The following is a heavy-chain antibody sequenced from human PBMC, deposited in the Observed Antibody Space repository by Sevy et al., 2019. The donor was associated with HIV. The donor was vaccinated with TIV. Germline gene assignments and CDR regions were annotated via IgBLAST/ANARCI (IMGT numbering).Heavy chain of an antibody. V-gene: IGHV1-18*01. CDR2: ISAYNGDT. J-gene: IGHJ3*02. CDR1: GYTFTSYG. D-gene: IGHD3-3*01. Sequence: ASVKVSCKASGYTFTSYGINWVRQAPGQGLEWMGWISAYNGDTNYAQKLQGRVTMTTDTSTSTAYMELTSLRSDDTAVYFCARGYYDFWSGYYRRDAFDSWGQGTRVTVSS. CDR3: ARGYYDFWSGYYRRDAFDS.